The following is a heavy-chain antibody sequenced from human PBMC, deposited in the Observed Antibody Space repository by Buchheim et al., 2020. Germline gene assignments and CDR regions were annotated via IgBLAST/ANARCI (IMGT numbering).Heavy chain of an antibody. Sequence: EMQLVESGGDLVQPGGSLRLSCAASGFTFSDYHMNWVRQAPGKGPEWIAYISSSSGSMYYADSVKGRFTISRDRGKNSLYLQMNNLRAEDTAVYYCARVRPPLRSSPLDYWGQGAL. V-gene: IGHV3-48*01. CDR2: ISSSSGSM. J-gene: IGHJ4*02. D-gene: IGHD4-17*01. CDR1: GFTFSDYH. CDR3: ARVRPPLRSSPLDY.